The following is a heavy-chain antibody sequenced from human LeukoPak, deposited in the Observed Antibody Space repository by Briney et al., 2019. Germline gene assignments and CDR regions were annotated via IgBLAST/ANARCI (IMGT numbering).Heavy chain of an antibody. CDR2: IYSGGST. CDR3: PTSGYSSSRHSFDY. J-gene: IGHJ4*02. CDR1: GFTVSSNY. Sequence: GGSLRLSCAASGFTVSSNYMSWVRQAPGKGLEWVSVIYSGGSTYYADSVKGRFTISRDNSKNTLYLQMNSLRAEDTAVYYCPTSGYSSSRHSFDYWGQGTLVTVSS. V-gene: IGHV3-53*01. D-gene: IGHD6-13*01.